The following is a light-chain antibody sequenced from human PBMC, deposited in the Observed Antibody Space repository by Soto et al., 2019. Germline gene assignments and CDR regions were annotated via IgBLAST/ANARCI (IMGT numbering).Light chain of an antibody. CDR2: DAS. J-gene: IGKJ3*01. V-gene: IGKV1-33*01. CDR3: QQYDNLPVT. CDR1: QDISNY. Sequence: DIQMTQSPSSLSASVGDRVTITCQASQDISNYLNWYQQKPGKAPKLLIYDASNLETGVPSRFSGSGSGTEFSFTISRLQPENFAKYYCQQYDNLPVTFGPGTKVDIK.